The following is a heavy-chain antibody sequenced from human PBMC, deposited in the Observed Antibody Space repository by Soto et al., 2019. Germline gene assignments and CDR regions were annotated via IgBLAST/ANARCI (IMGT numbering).Heavy chain of an antibody. V-gene: IGHV1-18*01. D-gene: IGHD3-16*01. J-gene: IGHJ6*04. CDR2: INTYNGNT. CDR3: AMVDVYVTHSPQDV. CDR1: GYTFTRYG. Sequence: QVQLVQSGAEVKNPGASVKVSCKASGYTFTRYGIGWARQAPGQGLEWMGWINTYNGNTKYAQNVQGRDTLTTDTSTSTANMELRSLRSNDTTIYYCAMVDVYVTHSPQDVWGKGTTCIVSS.